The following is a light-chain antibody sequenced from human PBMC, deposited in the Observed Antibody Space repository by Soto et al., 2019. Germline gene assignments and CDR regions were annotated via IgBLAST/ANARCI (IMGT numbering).Light chain of an antibody. CDR1: SSNIRKNA. Sequence: QSVLTQPPSVSEAPRQRVTISCSGSSSNIRKNAVNWYQQFPGKAPKLLIYYDDLLPSGVSDRFSGSKSGTSASLAISGLQSEDEADYYCAAWDDSLNGVVFGGGTKLTVL. V-gene: IGLV1-36*01. CDR2: YDD. CDR3: AAWDDSLNGVV. J-gene: IGLJ2*01.